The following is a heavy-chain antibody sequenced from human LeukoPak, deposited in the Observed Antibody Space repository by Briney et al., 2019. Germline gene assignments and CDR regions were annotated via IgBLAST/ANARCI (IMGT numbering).Heavy chain of an antibody. CDR3: ATVLPLYGSGANWFDP. Sequence: ASVKVSCKVSGYTLTELSMHWVRQAPGEGLEGMGGFDPEDGETIYAQKFQGRVTMTEDTSTDTAYMELSSLRSEDTAVYYCATVLPLYGSGANWFDPWGQGTRVTVST. V-gene: IGHV1-24*01. CDR1: GYTLTELS. J-gene: IGHJ5*02. CDR2: FDPEDGET. D-gene: IGHD3-10*01.